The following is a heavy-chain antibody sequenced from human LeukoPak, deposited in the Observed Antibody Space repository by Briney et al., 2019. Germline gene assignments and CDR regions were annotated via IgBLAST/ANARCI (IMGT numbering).Heavy chain of an antibody. CDR1: GGSFSGYY. D-gene: IGHD2-2*01. CDR3: AIHIVVVPAAKKKNWFDP. Sequence: SETLSLTCAVYGGSFSGYYWSWIRQPPGKGLEWIGEINHSGSTNYNPSLKSRVTISVDTSKNQFSLKLSSVTAADTAVYYCAIHIVVVPAAKKKNWFDPWGQGTLVTVSS. J-gene: IGHJ5*02. V-gene: IGHV4-34*01. CDR2: INHSGST.